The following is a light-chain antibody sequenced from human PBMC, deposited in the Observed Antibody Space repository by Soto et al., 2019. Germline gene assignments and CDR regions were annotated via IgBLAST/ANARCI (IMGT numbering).Light chain of an antibody. CDR3: QQYDNYSWT. CDR2: TGS. CDR1: QGIKKW. V-gene: IGKV1-12*01. J-gene: IGKJ1*01. Sequence: DIQMTQSPSYVPASVGDRVTITCRASQGIKKWLAWYQQKPGKAPNLLIYTGSSLQRGVPSRFSGSGSGTEFTLTISSLQPEDFATYYCQQYDNYSWTFGQGTKVDIK.